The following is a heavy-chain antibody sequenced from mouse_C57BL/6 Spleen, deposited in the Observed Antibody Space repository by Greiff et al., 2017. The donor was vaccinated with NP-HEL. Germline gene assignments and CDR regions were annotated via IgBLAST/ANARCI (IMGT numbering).Heavy chain of an antibody. CDR2: ISSGSSTI. V-gene: IGHV5-17*01. D-gene: IGHD1-1*01. CDR3: ATTVVATDAMDY. CDR1: GFTFSDYG. J-gene: IGHJ4*01. Sequence: VQLKESGGGLVKPGGSLKLSCAASGFTFSDYGMHWVRQAPEKGLEWVAYISSGSSTIYYADTVKGRFTISRDNAKNTLFLQMTSLRSEDTAMYYCATTVVATDAMDYWGQGTSVTVSS.